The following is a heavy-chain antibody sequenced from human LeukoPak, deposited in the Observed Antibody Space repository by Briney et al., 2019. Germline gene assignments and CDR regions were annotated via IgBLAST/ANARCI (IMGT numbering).Heavy chain of an antibody. CDR2: ISRSSDYI. V-gene: IGHV3-21*01. D-gene: IGHD3-9*01. CDR1: GFXFSTYT. J-gene: IGHJ4*02. CDR3: AKRGHYSLDWYHYFDY. Sequence: GGSLRLSCAASGFXFSTYTMNWVRQAPGKGLEWVSPISRSSDYIYYADSLKGRFTITRDNAMNSLYLQINSLRAEDTAVYYCAKRGHYSLDWYHYFDYWGQGTLVTVSS.